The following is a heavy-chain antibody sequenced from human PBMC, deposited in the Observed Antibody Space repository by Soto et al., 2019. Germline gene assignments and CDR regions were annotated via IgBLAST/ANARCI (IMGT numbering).Heavy chain of an antibody. J-gene: IGHJ3*02. CDR3: ALYCSGGSRFARRKKNDAFDI. CDR2: INHSGST. V-gene: IGHV4-34*01. D-gene: IGHD2-15*01. CDR1: GGSFSGYY. Sequence: SETLSLTCAVYGGSFSGYYWSWIRQPPGKGLEWIGEINHSGSTNYNPSLKSRVTISVDTSKNQFSLKLSSVTAADTAVYYCALYCSGGSRFARRKKNDAFDIWGQGTMVTVSS.